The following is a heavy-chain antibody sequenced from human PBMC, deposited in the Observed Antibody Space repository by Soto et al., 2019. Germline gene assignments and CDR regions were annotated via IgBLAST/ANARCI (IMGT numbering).Heavy chain of an antibody. V-gene: IGHV4-30-2*01. CDR3: ARLKTGGYCSGGSCSEFDY. CDR1: GGSISSGGYS. Sequence: QLQLQESGSGLVKPSQTLSLTCAVSGGSISSGGYSWSWIRQPPGKGLEWIGYIYHSGSTYYNPSLKSRVTISVDRSKNQFSLKLSSVTAADTAVYYCARLKTGGYCSGGSCSEFDYWGQGTLVTVSS. J-gene: IGHJ4*02. D-gene: IGHD2-15*01. CDR2: IYHSGST.